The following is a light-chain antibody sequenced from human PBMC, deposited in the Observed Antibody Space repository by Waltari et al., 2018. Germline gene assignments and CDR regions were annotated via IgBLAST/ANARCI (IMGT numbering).Light chain of an antibody. CDR3: QQYNFYPPT. Sequence: TWRASQGINNYLAWFQQNQGKAPKSLISGASTLQSGVSSNFSGSGSGTDFTLTINSLQPEDFATYYCQQYNFYPPTFGGGTTVE. J-gene: IGKJ4*01. CDR1: QGINNY. CDR2: GAS. V-gene: IGKV1-16*02.